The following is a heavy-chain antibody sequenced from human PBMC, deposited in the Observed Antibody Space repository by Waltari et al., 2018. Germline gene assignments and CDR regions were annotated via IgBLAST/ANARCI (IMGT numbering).Heavy chain of an antibody. D-gene: IGHD5-18*01. CDR1: GGSFSGYY. CDR2: SNHSGST. Sequence: QVQLQQWGAGLLKPSETLSLTCAVYGGSFSGYYWSWIHQPPGKGLEWIGESNHSGSTTDNPSLKGRVTIAVDTSKNQFSLKLSSVTAADTAVYYCARARIQLWLRYYYYYYGMDVWGQGTTVTVSS. V-gene: IGHV4-34*01. J-gene: IGHJ6*02. CDR3: ARARIQLWLRYYYYYYGMDV.